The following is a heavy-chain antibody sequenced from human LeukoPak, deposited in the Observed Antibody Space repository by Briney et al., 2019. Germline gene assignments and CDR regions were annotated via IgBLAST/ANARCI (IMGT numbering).Heavy chain of an antibody. V-gene: IGHV3-66*02. CDR3: ARGRGSFYPWFDP. Sequence: GGSLRLSCAASGFTVSSNYMSWVRQAPEKGLEWVSVIYSGGSTYYADSVKGRFTFSRDNSKNTLYLQMRSLSAEDTAVYYCARGRGSFYPWFDPWGQGALVTVSS. J-gene: IGHJ5*02. CDR1: GFTVSSNY. CDR2: IYSGGST. D-gene: IGHD1-26*01.